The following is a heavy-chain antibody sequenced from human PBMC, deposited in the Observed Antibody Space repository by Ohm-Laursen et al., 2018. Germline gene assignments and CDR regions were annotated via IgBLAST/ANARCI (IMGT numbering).Heavy chain of an antibody. CDR2: IGSSGTYI. CDR1: GFTFSDYY. Sequence: SLRLSCTATGFTFSDYYMTWIRQAPGKGLEWVSHIGSSGTYIYYADSVKGRFTISRDNAKNSLYLQMDSLRAEDTAVYYCARIPTNYDFWSGYAYYYAMDVWGQGTTVTVSS. CDR3: ARIPTNYDFWSGYAYYYAMDV. J-gene: IGHJ6*02. D-gene: IGHD3-3*01. V-gene: IGHV3-11*04.